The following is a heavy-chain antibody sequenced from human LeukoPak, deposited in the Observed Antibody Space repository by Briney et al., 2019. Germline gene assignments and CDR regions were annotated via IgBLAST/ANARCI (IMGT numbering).Heavy chain of an antibody. Sequence: GASVKVSCKASGYTFTSYGISWVRQAPGQGLEWMGWISAYNGNTNYAQKIQGRVTMTTDTSTNTAYMELRSLRSDDTAVYYCARTAYCSSTSCYFRWAYYYGMDVWGQGTTVTVSS. D-gene: IGHD2-2*01. CDR2: ISAYNGNT. CDR3: ARTAYCSSTSCYFRWAYYYGMDV. CDR1: GYTFTSYG. V-gene: IGHV1-18*01. J-gene: IGHJ6*02.